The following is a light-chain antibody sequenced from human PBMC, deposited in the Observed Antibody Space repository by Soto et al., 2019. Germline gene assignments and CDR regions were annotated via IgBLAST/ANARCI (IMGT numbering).Light chain of an antibody. J-gene: IGLJ2*01. Sequence: SYELTQPPSVSVSPGQTASITCSGDKLGDKYAWWYQQKPGQSPVLVIYQVSKRPSGIPERFSGSNSGNTATLTISGTQAMDEADYYCQAWDSSTVVFGGGTQLTVL. CDR3: QAWDSSTVV. CDR2: QVS. CDR1: KLGDKY. V-gene: IGLV3-1*01.